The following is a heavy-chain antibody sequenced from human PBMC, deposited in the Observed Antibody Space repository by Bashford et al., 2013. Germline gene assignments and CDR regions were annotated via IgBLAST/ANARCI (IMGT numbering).Heavy chain of an antibody. V-gene: IGHV4-59*01. J-gene: IGHJ5*02. CDR3: VRGNGYRLMNDR. CDR2: VYRNGNI. D-gene: IGHD5-18*01. CDR1: GGSISTYY. Sequence: SETLSLTCAVSGGSISTYYWTWIRQPPGKGLEWIGYVYRNGNINYNPSLKSRVAISVDTSKNQFSLKLNSVTAADTAVYYCVRGNGYRLMNDRWGQGILVTVSS.